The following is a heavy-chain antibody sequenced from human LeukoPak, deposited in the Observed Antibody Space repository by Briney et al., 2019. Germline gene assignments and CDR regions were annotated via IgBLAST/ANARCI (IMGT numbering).Heavy chain of an antibody. CDR2: INAGNGNT. D-gene: IGHD2-15*01. CDR1: GYTFTSYA. V-gene: IGHV1-3*03. Sequence: GASVKVSCKASGYTFTSYAMHWVRQAPGQRLEWMGWINAGNGNTKYSQEFQGRVTITRDTSASTAYMELSSLRSEDTAVYYCARSFGCSGGSCSGLYYMDVWGKGTTVTISS. CDR3: ARSFGCSGGSCSGLYYMDV. J-gene: IGHJ6*03.